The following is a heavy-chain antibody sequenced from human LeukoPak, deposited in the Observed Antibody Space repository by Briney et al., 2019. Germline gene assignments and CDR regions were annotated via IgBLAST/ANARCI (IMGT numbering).Heavy chain of an antibody. J-gene: IGHJ6*02. Sequence: GGSLRLSCAASGFTFDDYAMHWVRQAPGKGLEWVSGISWNSGSIGYADSVKGRFTISRDSAKNSLYLQMNSLRAEDTALYYCAKLWERRWTVAGTDGMDVWGRGTTVTVSS. CDR3: AKLWERRWTVAGTDGMDV. CDR2: ISWNSGSI. D-gene: IGHD6-19*01. CDR1: GFTFDDYA. V-gene: IGHV3-9*01.